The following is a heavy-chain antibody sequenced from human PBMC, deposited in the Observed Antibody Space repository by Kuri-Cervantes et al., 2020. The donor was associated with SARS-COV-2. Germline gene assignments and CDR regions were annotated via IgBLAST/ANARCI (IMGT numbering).Heavy chain of an antibody. CDR1: GGSISSYHW. Sequence: ETLSLTCTVSGGSISSYHWSWIRQPPGKGLEWLAHIFSNDEKSYSTSLKSRLTISKDTSKSQVVLTMTNMDPVDTATYYCARIPEFGGNNWFDPWGQGTLVTVSS. V-gene: IGHV2-26*01. J-gene: IGHJ5*02. CDR2: IFSNDEK. D-gene: IGHD3-16*01. CDR3: ARIPEFGGNNWFDP.